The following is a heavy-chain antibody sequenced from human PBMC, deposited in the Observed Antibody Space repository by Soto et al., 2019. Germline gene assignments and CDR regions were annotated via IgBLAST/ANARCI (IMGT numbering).Heavy chain of an antibody. V-gene: IGHV4-59*13. D-gene: IGHD3-3*01. CDR3: ARVAMENYHDMWSGSTSSALDV. CDR1: GGSMRGYS. Sequence: SSETLSLTCKVSGGSMRGYSWSWIRQTPGEGLEWIGYVSHSGRTDYSPSLKNRVTISLDMSKIHFALHVNSVDPADTAVYYCARVAMENYHDMWSGSTSSALDVWGQGTTVTVSS. CDR2: VSHSGRT. J-gene: IGHJ6*02.